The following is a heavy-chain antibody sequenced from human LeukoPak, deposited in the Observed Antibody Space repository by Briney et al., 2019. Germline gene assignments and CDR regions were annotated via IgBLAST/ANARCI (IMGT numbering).Heavy chain of an antibody. D-gene: IGHD1-26*01. Sequence: GGSLRLSCAASGFTFSSYSMNWVRQAPGKGLEWVSSISSSSSYIYYADSVKGRFTTSRDNAKNSLYLQMNSLRAEDTAVYYCARETVAVGATLIDYWGQGTLVTVSS. CDR3: ARETVAVGATLIDY. CDR2: ISSSSSYI. V-gene: IGHV3-21*01. J-gene: IGHJ4*02. CDR1: GFTFSSYS.